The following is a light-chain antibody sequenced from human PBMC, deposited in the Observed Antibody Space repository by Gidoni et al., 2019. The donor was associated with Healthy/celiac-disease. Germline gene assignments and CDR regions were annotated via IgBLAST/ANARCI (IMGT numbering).Light chain of an antibody. J-gene: IGKJ2*01. CDR3: QQNNNWPPGT. CDR2: GAS. CDR1: QSVSSN. Sequence: DIVMTQSPATLSVSPGERATLSCRASQSVSSNLAWYQQKPGQAPRLLIYGASTRATGIPARFSGSGSGTEFTLTISSLQSEDFAVYYCQQNNNWPPGTFGQGTKLEIK. V-gene: IGKV3-15*01.